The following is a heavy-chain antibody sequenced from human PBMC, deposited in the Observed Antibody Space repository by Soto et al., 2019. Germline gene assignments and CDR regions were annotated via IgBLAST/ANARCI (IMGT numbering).Heavy chain of an antibody. D-gene: IGHD2-2*01. CDR2: IYYSGST. CDR1: GGSISSGDYY. CDR3: ARVRKASLRRTGMDV. Sequence: SETLSLTCTVSGGSISSGDYYWSWIRQPPGKGLEWIGYIYYSGSTYYNPSLKSRVTISVDTSKNQFSLKLSSVTAADTAVYYCARVRKASLRRTGMDVWGQGTTVTVSS. V-gene: IGHV4-30-4*01. J-gene: IGHJ6*02.